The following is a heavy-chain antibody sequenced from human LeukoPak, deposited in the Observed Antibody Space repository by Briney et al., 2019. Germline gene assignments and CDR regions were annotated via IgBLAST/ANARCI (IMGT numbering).Heavy chain of an antibody. D-gene: IGHD2-15*01. Sequence: ASVKVSCKASGYTFTSYDINWVRQATGQGLEWMGWMNPNSGNTGYAQKFQGRVTMTRNTSISTAYMELSSLRSEDTAVYYCARGLRRWYYYGMDVWGQGTTVTVSS. V-gene: IGHV1-8*01. J-gene: IGHJ6*02. CDR1: GYTFTSYD. CDR2: MNPNSGNT. CDR3: ARGLRRWYYYGMDV.